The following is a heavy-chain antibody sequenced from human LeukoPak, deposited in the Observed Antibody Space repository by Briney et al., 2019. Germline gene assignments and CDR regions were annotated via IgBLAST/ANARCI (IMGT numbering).Heavy chain of an antibody. CDR1: GFTFSSYW. J-gene: IGHJ4*02. Sequence: GGSLRLSCAASGFTFSSYWMSWVRQAPGKGLEWVANIKQDGSEKYYVDSVKGRFTISRDNAKNSLYLQMNSLRAEDTAVYYCARARGNWNYEYYFDYWGQGTLVTVSS. CDR2: IKQDGSEK. V-gene: IGHV3-7*01. CDR3: ARARGNWNYEYYFDY. D-gene: IGHD1-7*01.